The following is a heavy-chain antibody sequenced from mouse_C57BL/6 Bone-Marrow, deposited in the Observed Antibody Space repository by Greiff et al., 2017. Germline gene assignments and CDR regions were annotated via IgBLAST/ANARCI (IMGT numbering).Heavy chain of an antibody. CDR1: GFTFSDYG. J-gene: IGHJ4*01. CDR3: ARAGDAMDY. D-gene: IGHD4-1*01. Sequence: QLVESGGGLVKPGGSLQLSCAASGFTFSDYGMHWVRQAPEKGLEWVAYISSGSSTIYYADTVKGRFTISRDNAKNTLFLQMTSLRSEDTAMYYCARAGDAMDYWGQGTSVTVSS. V-gene: IGHV5-17*01. CDR2: ISSGSSTI.